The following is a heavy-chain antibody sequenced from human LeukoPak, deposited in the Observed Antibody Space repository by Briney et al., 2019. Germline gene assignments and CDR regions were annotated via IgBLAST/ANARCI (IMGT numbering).Heavy chain of an antibody. CDR1: GGSISSGSYY. D-gene: IGHD3-3*01. J-gene: IGHJ4*02. CDR2: IYYSGIT. Sequence: PSETLSLTCTVSGGSISSGSYYWSWIRQHPGKGLEWIGYIYYSGITYYNPSLKSRVTISVDTSKNQFSLKLTSVTAADTAVYYCARGPPNNESDYDFSSGYYTGLPYFFDFWGQGSLVTVSP. CDR3: ARGPPNNESDYDFSSGYYTGLPYFFDF. V-gene: IGHV4-31*03.